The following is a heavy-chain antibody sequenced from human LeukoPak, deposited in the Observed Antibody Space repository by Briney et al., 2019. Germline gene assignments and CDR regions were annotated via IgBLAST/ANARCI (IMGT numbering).Heavy chain of an antibody. V-gene: IGHV1-2*02. CDR3: ARGPHVRNYYYYMDV. Sequence: ASVKVSCKASGYTFTGYYMHWVRQAPGQGLEWMGWINPNSGGTNNAQKFSGRVTMTRDTSISTAYMELSRLRSDDTAVYYCARGPHVRNYYYYMDVWGKGTTVTVSS. D-gene: IGHD2-8*01. J-gene: IGHJ6*03. CDR2: INPNSGGT. CDR1: GYTFTGYY.